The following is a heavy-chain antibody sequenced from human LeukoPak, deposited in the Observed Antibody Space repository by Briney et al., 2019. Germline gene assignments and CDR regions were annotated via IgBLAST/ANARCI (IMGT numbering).Heavy chain of an antibody. CDR2: INPNSGAT. Sequence: ASVEVSCKASGYTFTGYYMQWVRQAPGQGLEWMGWINPNSGATNYAQKFQGRVTMTRDTSISTAYMELSSLRSDDTAVYYCARDGFAGYWGQGTLVTVSS. V-gene: IGHV1-2*02. D-gene: IGHD2-2*03. CDR3: ARDGFAGY. J-gene: IGHJ4*02. CDR1: GYTFTGYY.